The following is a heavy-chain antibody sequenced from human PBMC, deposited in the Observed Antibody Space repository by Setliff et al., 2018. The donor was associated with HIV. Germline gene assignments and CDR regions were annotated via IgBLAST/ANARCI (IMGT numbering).Heavy chain of an antibody. J-gene: IGHJ5*02. CDR3: ARDLRSGWFDP. CDR1: GGSGNDYY. Sequence: PSETLSLTCIVSGGSGNDYYWSWIRQPPGKGLEWIGYIYYTGNTNYNPSLKSRVTISVDTSKNQFSLKLSSVTAADTAVYYCARDLRSGWFDPWGQGTLVTVS. CDR2: IYYTGNT. V-gene: IGHV4-59*02.